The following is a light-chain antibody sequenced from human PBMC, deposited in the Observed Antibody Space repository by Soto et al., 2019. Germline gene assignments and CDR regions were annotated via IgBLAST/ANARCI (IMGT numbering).Light chain of an antibody. CDR1: SSNIGAGYD. CDR3: LSFDSSLSVV. V-gene: IGLV1-40*01. J-gene: IGLJ2*01. Sequence: QSVLTQPPSVSGAPGQRVTISCTGSSSNIGAGYDVHWYQQLPGRVPKLLIYGNTNRPSGAPDRFSGSKSGTSASLAITGLQAEDEADYYCLSFDSSLSVVFGGGTKLTVL. CDR2: GNT.